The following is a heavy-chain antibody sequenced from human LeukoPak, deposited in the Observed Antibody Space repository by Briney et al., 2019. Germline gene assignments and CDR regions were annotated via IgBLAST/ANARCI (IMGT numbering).Heavy chain of an antibody. CDR1: GFTFSSYS. Sequence: GGSLRLSCAASGFTFSSYSMNWVRQAPGKGLEWVSSISSSSSYIYYADSVKGRFTISRDNAKNSLYLQMNSLRAEDTAVYYCARDSGYDILTGDYAPFDYCGQGPLVTVSS. CDR2: ISSSSSYI. D-gene: IGHD3-9*01. J-gene: IGHJ4*02. CDR3: ARDSGYDILTGDYAPFDY. V-gene: IGHV3-21*01.